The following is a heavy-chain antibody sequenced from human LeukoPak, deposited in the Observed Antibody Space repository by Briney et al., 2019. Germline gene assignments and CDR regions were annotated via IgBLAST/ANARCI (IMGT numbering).Heavy chain of an antibody. J-gene: IGHJ5*02. Sequence: SGPTLVKPTQTLTLTCTFSGFSLSTSGVGVGWIRQPPGKALEWLALIYWNDDKRYSPSLKSRLTITKDTSKNPVVLTMTNMDPVDTATYYCAHSTADDYGDYWFDPWGQGTLVTVSS. V-gene: IGHV2-5*01. CDR1: GFSLSTSGVG. CDR3: AHSTADDYGDYWFDP. CDR2: IYWNDDK. D-gene: IGHD4-17*01.